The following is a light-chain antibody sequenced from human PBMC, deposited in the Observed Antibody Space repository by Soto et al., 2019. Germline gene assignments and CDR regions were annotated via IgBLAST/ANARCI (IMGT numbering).Light chain of an antibody. Sequence: DIQMTQSPSTLSASVGDRVTITCRASQSISSWLAWYQKKPGTSPKLLIYKASTLQGGVPSRFSGSGSGTEFTLTISGLQPDDSATYYCQQYNDTWTFGQGTKVEIK. J-gene: IGKJ1*01. CDR3: QQYNDTWT. V-gene: IGKV1-5*03. CDR2: KAS. CDR1: QSISSW.